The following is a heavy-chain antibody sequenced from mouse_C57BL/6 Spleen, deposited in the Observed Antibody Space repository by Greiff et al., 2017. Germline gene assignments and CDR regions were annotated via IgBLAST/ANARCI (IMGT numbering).Heavy chain of an antibody. CDR2: IDPETGGT. CDR3: TSYYGSRAYYYAMDY. Sequence: QVQLQQSGAELVRPGASVTLSCKASGYTFTDYEMHWVKQTPVHGLEWIGAIDPETGGTAYNQKFKGKAILTADKSSSTAYMELRSLTSEDSAVYYCTSYYGSRAYYYAMDYWGQGTSVTVSS. J-gene: IGHJ4*01. V-gene: IGHV1-15*01. CDR1: GYTFTDYE. D-gene: IGHD1-1*01.